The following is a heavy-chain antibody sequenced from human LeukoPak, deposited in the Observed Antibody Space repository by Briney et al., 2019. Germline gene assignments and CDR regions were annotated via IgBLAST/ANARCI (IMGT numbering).Heavy chain of an antibody. CDR2: IYTSGST. CDR3: ARDQDDSSYDWVLDY. V-gene: IGHV4-4*07. D-gene: IGHD5-18*01. Sequence: KASETLSLTCTVSGGSISSYYWSWIRQPAGKGLEWIGRIYTSGSTNYNPSLKSRVTMSVDTSKNQFSLKLSSVTAADTAVYYCARDQDDSSYDWVLDYWGQGTLVTVSS. J-gene: IGHJ4*02. CDR1: GGSISSYY.